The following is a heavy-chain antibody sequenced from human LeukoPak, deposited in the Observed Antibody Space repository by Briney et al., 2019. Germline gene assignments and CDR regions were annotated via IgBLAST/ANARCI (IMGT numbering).Heavy chain of an antibody. CDR3: AKDAVWRAAAGHFGY. Sequence: GGSLRLSCAASGFTFSSYGMHWVRQAPGKGLEWVAVISYDGSNKYYADSVKGRFTISRDNSKNTLYLQMNSLRAEDTAVYYCAKDAVWRAAAGHFGYWGQGTLVTVSS. CDR2: ISYDGSNK. V-gene: IGHV3-30*18. CDR1: GFTFSSYG. J-gene: IGHJ4*02. D-gene: IGHD6-13*01.